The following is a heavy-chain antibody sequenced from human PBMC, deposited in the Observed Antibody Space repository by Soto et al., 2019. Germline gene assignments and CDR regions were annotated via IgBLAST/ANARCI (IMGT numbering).Heavy chain of an antibody. CDR1: GGSISSGDYY. D-gene: IGHD3-22*01. V-gene: IGHV4-30-4*01. J-gene: IGHJ4*02. Sequence: SETLSLTCTVSGGSISSGDYYWSWIRQPPGKGLEWIGYIYYSGSTYYNPSLKSRVTISVDTSKNQFSLKLSSVTAADTAVYYCARGNYYGSSGYYAFFDYWGQGTLVTVSS. CDR2: IYYSGST. CDR3: ARGNYYGSSGYYAFFDY.